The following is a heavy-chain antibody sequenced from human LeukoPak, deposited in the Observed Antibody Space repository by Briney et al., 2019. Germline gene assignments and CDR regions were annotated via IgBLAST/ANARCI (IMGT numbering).Heavy chain of an antibody. Sequence: ASVKVSCKASGYTFTGYYMLWVRQAPGQGLEWMGRINPNSGGTNYAQKFQGRVTMTRDTSISTAYMELSRLRSDDTAVYYCATSYGDYSFDAFDIWGQGTMVTVSS. CDR1: GYTFTGYY. CDR2: INPNSGGT. J-gene: IGHJ3*02. D-gene: IGHD4-17*01. V-gene: IGHV1-2*06. CDR3: ATSYGDYSFDAFDI.